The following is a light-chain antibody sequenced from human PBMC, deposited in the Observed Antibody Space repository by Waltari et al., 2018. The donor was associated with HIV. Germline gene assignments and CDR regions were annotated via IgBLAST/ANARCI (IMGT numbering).Light chain of an antibody. CDR3: QQYNNLPKT. V-gene: IGKV3-15*01. CDR2: VAS. CDR1: QSVSSN. J-gene: IGKJ1*01. Sequence: EIVMTQSPATLSVSPGERATLSCRDSQSVSSNLAWYQQKPGQAPRLLIYVASTRATGIPARFSGSGSGTEFTLTISSLQSENFAVYCCQQYNNLPKTFGQGTKVEIK.